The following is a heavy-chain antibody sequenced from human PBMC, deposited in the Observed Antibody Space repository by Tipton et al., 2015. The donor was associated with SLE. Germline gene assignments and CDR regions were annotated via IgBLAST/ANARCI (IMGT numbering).Heavy chain of an antibody. CDR1: GGSISSSFYY. Sequence: TLSLTCTVSGGSISSSFYYWGWIRQPPGKGLEWIGSIYYTGSTYYNPSLRSRVTIFVDTSKNQFSLKLSSVTAADTAVYYCARKWGSWFDPWGQGTLVTVSS. CDR3: ARKWGSWFDP. D-gene: IGHD1-26*01. J-gene: IGHJ5*02. CDR2: IYYTGST. V-gene: IGHV4-39*01.